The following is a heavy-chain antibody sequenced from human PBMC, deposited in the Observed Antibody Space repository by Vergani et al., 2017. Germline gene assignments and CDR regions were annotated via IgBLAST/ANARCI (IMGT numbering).Heavy chain of an antibody. D-gene: IGHD3-10*01. V-gene: IGHV4-34*01. CDR2: INHSGST. J-gene: IGHJ6*02. Sequence: QVQLQQWGAGLLKPSETLSLTCAVYGGSFSGYYWSWIRQPPGKGLEWIGEINHSGSTNYNPSLKSRVTISVDTSKNQFSLKLSSVPAADTAVYYCARVGLDGSGSYSMDVWGQGTTVTVSS. CDR1: GGSFSGYY. CDR3: ARVGLDGSGSYSMDV.